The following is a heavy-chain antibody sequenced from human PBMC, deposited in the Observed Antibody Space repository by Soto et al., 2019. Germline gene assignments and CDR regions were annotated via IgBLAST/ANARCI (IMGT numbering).Heavy chain of an antibody. CDR3: ARDRVMRGNSYYYGMDV. CDR2: IIPGFASP. CDR1: GGTFNSFA. J-gene: IGHJ6*02. V-gene: IGHV1-69*12. Sequence: QVLLVQSGAEVKKPGSSMKVSCKTSGGTFNSFAISWVRLVPGQGLEWMGVIIPGFASPTYAQTLQGRVSITDDGSTTTAYMELSSLRSEDTAVYYCARDRVMRGNSYYYGMDVWGQGTTVTVSS. D-gene: IGHD2-21*01.